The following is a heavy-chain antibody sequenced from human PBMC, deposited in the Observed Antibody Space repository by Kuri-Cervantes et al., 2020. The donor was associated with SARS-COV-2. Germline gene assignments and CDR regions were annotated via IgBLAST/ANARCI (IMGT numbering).Heavy chain of an antibody. V-gene: IGHV3-30*18. D-gene: IGHD2-21*01. CDR1: GFNFSRTD. CDR3: AKDHFGVHDF. CDR2: TSYDGKKK. J-gene: IGHJ4*02. Sequence: GGSLRLSCAASGFNFSRTDMHWVRQAPGKGLEWVAVTSYDGKKKKCIGSGKGRFTISRDNSQNTVYLRMTNLRSEDTAMYYCAKDHFGVHDFWGQGTLVTVSS.